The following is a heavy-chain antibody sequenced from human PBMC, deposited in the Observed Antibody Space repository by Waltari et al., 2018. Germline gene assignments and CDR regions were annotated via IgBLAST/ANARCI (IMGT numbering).Heavy chain of an antibody. D-gene: IGHD1-26*01. CDR2: IYSGGDA. CDR3: ARPSSGSHNY. J-gene: IGHJ4*02. V-gene: IGHV3-66*01. Sequence: DVQLVESGGGLVQPGGSLRLPWAASGFTVGNDYLGWVRQPPGKGLEWVSLIYSGGDAFYADSVKGRFTISRDNSKNTLYLQMNSLRAEDTAVYYCARPSSGSHNYWGRGTLVTVSS. CDR1: GFTVGNDY.